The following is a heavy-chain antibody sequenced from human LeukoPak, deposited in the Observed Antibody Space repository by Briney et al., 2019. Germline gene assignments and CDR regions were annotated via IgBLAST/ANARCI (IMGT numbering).Heavy chain of an antibody. CDR1: GYIFANYW. J-gene: IGHJ4*02. V-gene: IGHV5-51*01. D-gene: IGHD5-24*01. CDR2: IYPDDSDT. Sequence: GESLKISCKGSGYIFANYWIAWVRQMPGKGLEWMGIIYPDDSDTRYSPSFQGQVTISADKSIATAYLQWSSLKASDTAMYYCARPVEMATSPFDYWGQGTLVTVSS. CDR3: ARPVEMATSPFDY.